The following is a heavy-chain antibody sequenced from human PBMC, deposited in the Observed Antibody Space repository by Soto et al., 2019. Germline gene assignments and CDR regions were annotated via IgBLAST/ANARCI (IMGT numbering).Heavy chain of an antibody. D-gene: IGHD5-18*01. CDR2: VYPSDSHT. CDR1: GFSFTSQW. CDR3: ARQSGATYTPMDY. J-gene: IGHJ4*02. V-gene: IGHV5-51*01. Sequence: GESLKISCKGSGFSFTSQWIAWVRQMPGKGLEWMGTVYPSDSHTRYSPSFQGQVTISADKSISTAYLQWSSLKASDTAMYYCARQSGATYTPMDYWGQGTLVTVSS.